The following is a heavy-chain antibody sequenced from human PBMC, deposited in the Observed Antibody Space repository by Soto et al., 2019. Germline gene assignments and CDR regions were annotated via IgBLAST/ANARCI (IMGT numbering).Heavy chain of an antibody. D-gene: IGHD3-10*01. CDR3: APQGGFGEWYYYGMDV. CDR1: GGSISSYY. J-gene: IGHJ6*02. CDR2: IYYSGST. V-gene: IGHV4-59*12. Sequence: SETLSLTCTVSGGSISSYYWSWIRQPPGKGLEWIGYIYYSGSTNYNPSLKSRVTISVDTSKNQFSLKLSSVTAADTAVYYCAPQGGFGEWYYYGMDVWGQGTTVTVSS.